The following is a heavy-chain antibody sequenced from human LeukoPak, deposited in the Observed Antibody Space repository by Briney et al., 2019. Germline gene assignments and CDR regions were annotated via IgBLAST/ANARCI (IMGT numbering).Heavy chain of an antibody. D-gene: IGHD3-10*01. CDR1: GFTVSSNY. Sequence: GGSLRLSCAASGFTVSSNYMSWVRQAPGKGPEWVSVIYSDGTTYYADSVKGRFTISRDNSKNTLYLQMNSLRAEDTAVYYCARDRAPPTSWYFDLWGRGTLVTVSS. J-gene: IGHJ2*01. V-gene: IGHV3-53*01. CDR2: IYSDGTT. CDR3: ARDRAPPTSWYFDL.